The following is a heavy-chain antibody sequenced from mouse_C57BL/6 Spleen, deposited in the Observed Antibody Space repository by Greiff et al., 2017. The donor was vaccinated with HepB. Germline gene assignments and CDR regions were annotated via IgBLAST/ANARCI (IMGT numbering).Heavy chain of an antibody. V-gene: IGHV3-6*01. J-gene: IGHJ4*01. CDR1: GYSITSGYY. Sequence: QLQESGPGLVKPSQSLSLTCSVTGYSITSGYYWNWIRQFPGNKLEWMGYISYDGSNNYNPSLKNRISITRDTSKNQFFLKLNSVTTEDTATYYCARRGDYYAMDYWGQGTSVTVSS. CDR3: ARRGDYYAMDY. CDR2: ISYDGSN.